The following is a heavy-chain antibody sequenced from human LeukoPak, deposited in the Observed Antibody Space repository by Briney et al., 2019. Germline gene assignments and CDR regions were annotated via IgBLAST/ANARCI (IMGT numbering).Heavy chain of an antibody. CDR3: ARAYSGSSKLSPRFFDY. CDR2: IYTSGST. D-gene: IGHD1-26*01. CDR1: GGSISSGSYY. V-gene: IGHV4-61*02. J-gene: IGHJ4*02. Sequence: PSETLSLTCTVSGGSISSGSYYWSWIRQPAEKGLEWIGRIYTSGSTNYNPSLKSRVTISVDTSKNQFSLKLSSVTAADTAVYYCARAYSGSSKLSPRFFDYWGQGTLVTVSS.